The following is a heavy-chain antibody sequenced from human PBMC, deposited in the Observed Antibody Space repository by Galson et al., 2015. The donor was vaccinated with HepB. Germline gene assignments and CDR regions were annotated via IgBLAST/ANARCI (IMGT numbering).Heavy chain of an antibody. D-gene: IGHD2-15*01. J-gene: IGHJ5*02. CDR1: GYSFSNYG. V-gene: IGHV1-18*04. CDR3: VRVWYCSGRNCVDCFGP. Sequence: SVKVSCKASGYSFSNYGISWVRQAPGQGLEWLGWSSAYRDKANYAQIVQGRVTMTTDTSTSTAYMELRSLTSDDTAMYYCVRVWYCSGRNCVDCFGPWGQGTLVTVSS. CDR2: SSAYRDKA.